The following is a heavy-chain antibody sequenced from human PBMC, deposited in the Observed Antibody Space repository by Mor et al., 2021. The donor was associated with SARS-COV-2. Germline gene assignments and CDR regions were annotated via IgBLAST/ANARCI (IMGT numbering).Heavy chain of an antibody. Sequence: GLEWLGRTYYRSQWHNDYAVSVRGRMSINPDTSKNQFSLHLSPVTPEDTAVYYCARDRLRSGTFSEDNWFDPWGQGTLVIVSS. V-gene: IGHV6-1*01. D-gene: IGHD1-26*01. CDR2: TYYRSQWHN. J-gene: IGHJ5*02. CDR3: ARDRLRSGTFSEDNWFDP.